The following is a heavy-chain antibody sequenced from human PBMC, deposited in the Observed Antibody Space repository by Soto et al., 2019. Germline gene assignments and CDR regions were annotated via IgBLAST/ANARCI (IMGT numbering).Heavy chain of an antibody. CDR1: GGSFNNDY. D-gene: IGHD3-22*01. J-gene: IGHJ5*01. CDR2: IFHSGIT. CDR3: ARDRYFYDSAGYYRTLDS. V-gene: IGHV4-59*01. Sequence: PSETLSLTCTISGGSFNNDYCTWIRQSPGKGLECIGYIFHSGITDYNPSVKSRVTISIEKSKNLFSLKLTSVTAADTAVYYCARDRYFYDSAGYYRTLDSWGQGILVTVS.